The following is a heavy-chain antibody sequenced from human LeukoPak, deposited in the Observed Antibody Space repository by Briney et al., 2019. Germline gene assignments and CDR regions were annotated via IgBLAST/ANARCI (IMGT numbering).Heavy chain of an antibody. V-gene: IGHV3-7*03. J-gene: IGHJ5*02. D-gene: IGHD3-22*01. Sequence: GGSLRLSCAASGFTFSSYWMSWVRQAPGKGLEWVANIKQDGNEKYYVDSVKGRFTISRDNAKNSLYLQMNSLRAEDTAVYYCAKESNYDSSGYYLNWFDPWGQGTLVTVSS. CDR2: IKQDGNEK. CDR3: AKESNYDSSGYYLNWFDP. CDR1: GFTFSSYW.